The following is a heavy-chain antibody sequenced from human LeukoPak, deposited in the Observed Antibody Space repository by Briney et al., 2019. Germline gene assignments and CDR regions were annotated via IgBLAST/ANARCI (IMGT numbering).Heavy chain of an antibody. CDR2: IRYDGSNK. J-gene: IGHJ4*02. CDR1: RFPFSSHG. Sequence: GGSLKLSCAAPRFPFSSHGMHWVRQAPGKGLEWVAFIRYDGSNKYYADSVKGRFTIHRDNSQNTLYLQMNSLRAEDTAVYHGAKDRGDCTSTSCHKPLDYWGQGTLVTVSS. D-gene: IGHD2-2*02. V-gene: IGHV3-30*02. CDR3: AKDRGDCTSTSCHKPLDY.